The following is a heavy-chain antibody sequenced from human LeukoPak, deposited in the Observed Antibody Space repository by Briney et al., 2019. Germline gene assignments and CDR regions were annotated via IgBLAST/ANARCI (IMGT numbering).Heavy chain of an antibody. CDR1: GFTFSSYA. CDR3: ARVGPLWFGELFTPLPYYYYYGMDV. V-gene: IGHV3-30-3*01. D-gene: IGHD3-10*01. CDR2: ISYDGSNK. Sequence: GGSLRLSCAASGFTFSSYAMHWVRQAPGKGLEWVAVISYDGSNKYYADAVKGRFTISRDNSKNTLYLQMNSLRDEDTAVYYCARVGPLWFGELFTPLPYYYYYGMDVWGQGTTVTVSS. J-gene: IGHJ6*02.